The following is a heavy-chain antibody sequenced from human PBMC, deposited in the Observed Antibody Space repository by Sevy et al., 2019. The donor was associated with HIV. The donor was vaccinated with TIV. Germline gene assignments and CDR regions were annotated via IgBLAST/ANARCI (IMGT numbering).Heavy chain of an antibody. D-gene: IGHD3-22*01. CDR1: GGTFSSYA. CDR3: ARGERHYYDSSGLAAFDI. J-gene: IGHJ3*02. Sequence: ASVKVSCKASGGTFSSYAISWVRQAPGQGLEWMGGIIPIFGTANYAQKFQGRVTITADESTSTAYMELSSLRSEDTAVYYCARGERHYYDSSGLAAFDIWGQGTMVTVSS. V-gene: IGHV1-69*13. CDR2: IIPIFGTA.